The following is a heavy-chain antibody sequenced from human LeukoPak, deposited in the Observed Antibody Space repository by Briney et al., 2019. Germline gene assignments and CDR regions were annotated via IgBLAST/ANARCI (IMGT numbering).Heavy chain of an antibody. Sequence: GASVKVSCKASGYTFTSYGISWVRRAPGQGLEWMGWISAYNGNTNYAQKLQGRVTMTTDTSTSTAYMELRSLRSDDTAVYYCARARDYYDSSGYNWFDPWGQGTLVTVSS. CDR1: GYTFTSYG. D-gene: IGHD3-22*01. CDR2: ISAYNGNT. J-gene: IGHJ5*02. CDR3: ARARDYYDSSGYNWFDP. V-gene: IGHV1-18*01.